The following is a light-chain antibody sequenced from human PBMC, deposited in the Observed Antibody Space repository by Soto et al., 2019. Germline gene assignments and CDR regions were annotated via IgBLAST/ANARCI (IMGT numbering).Light chain of an antibody. V-gene: IGKV3-20*01. CDR1: QSVSSSY. CDR2: GAS. Sequence: EIVLTQSPGILSLSPGERATLSCRASQSVSSSYLAWYQQKPGQAPRLLIYGASSRATGIPDRFSGSGSGTEFTLTINSLQPDDFATYYCQQYSVYWTFGQGTKVDIK. J-gene: IGKJ1*01. CDR3: QQYSVYWT.